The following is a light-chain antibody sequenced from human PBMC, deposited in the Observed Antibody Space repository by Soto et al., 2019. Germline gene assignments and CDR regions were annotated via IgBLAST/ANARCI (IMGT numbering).Light chain of an antibody. Sequence: DIQMTQSPSTLSASVGDRVTITCRASQSINSWLAWYQQKPGKAPKLLIYKASSLESGVPSRFSGSGSGTEFTLTISSLQSADFATYYCQQYNSYSTFGHGTKVEIK. J-gene: IGKJ1*01. V-gene: IGKV1-5*03. CDR2: KAS. CDR3: QQYNSYST. CDR1: QSINSW.